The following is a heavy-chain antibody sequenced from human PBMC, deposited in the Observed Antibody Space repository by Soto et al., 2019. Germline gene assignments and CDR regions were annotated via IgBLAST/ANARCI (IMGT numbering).Heavy chain of an antibody. J-gene: IGHJ5*02. V-gene: IGHV4-61*03. Sequence: SDTLSLTCTFFGSSVSSGTYYWSWIRQAPGKGLEWVGHIYYTGSTNYNPSLNNRVTISVDTSKNHFSLQLTSVTAADTAVYYCARGAGFSYASTWFDIWGQGTLVTVS. CDR3: ARGAGFSYASTWFDI. D-gene: IGHD5-18*01. CDR2: IYYTGST. CDR1: GSSVSSGTYY.